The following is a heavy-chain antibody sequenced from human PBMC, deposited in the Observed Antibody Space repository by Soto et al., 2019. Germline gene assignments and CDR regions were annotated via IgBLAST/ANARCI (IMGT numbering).Heavy chain of an antibody. Sequence: GSXRLSCAASGFTFGNYWMHWVRQPPGKGPEWVSRMTSDGRTTQYADSVKGRFTVSRDNAKNTLYLQMNSLRAEDTAVYYCARAEVDYWGPGTLVTVSS. CDR1: GFTFGNYW. CDR3: ARAEVDY. J-gene: IGHJ4*02. V-gene: IGHV3-74*03. CDR2: MTSDGRTT.